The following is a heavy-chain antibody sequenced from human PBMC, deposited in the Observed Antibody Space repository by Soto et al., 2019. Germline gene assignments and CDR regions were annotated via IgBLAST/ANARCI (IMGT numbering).Heavy chain of an antibody. Sequence: QVQLVQSGAEVKTPGASVKVSCKASGYTFTSYAMHWVRQAPGQRLEWMGWINAGNGNTKYSQKFQGRVTITRDTSASTAYMELSSLRSEDTAVYYCARRGGGPTGVDYWGQGTLVTVSS. CDR1: GYTFTSYA. CDR3: ARRGGGPTGVDY. CDR2: INAGNGNT. V-gene: IGHV1-3*01. J-gene: IGHJ4*02. D-gene: IGHD7-27*01.